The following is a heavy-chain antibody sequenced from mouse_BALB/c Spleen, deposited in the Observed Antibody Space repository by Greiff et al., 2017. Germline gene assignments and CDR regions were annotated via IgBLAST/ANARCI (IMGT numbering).Heavy chain of an antibody. Sequence: EVKLVESGPGLVKPSQSLSLTCTVTGYSITSDYAWNWIRQFPGNKLEWMGYISYSGSTSYNPSLKSRISITRDTSKNQFFLQLNSVTTEDTATYYCARCARAYYGNYEDFDYWGQGTTLTVSS. V-gene: IGHV3-2*02. D-gene: IGHD2-10*01. J-gene: IGHJ2*01. CDR3: ARCARAYYGNYEDFDY. CDR1: GYSITSDYA. CDR2: ISYSGST.